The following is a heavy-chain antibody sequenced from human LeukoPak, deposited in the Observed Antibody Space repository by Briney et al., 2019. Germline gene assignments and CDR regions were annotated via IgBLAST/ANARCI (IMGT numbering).Heavy chain of an antibody. CDR1: GFTFSNYA. J-gene: IGHJ4*02. Sequence: PGGSLRLSCAASGFTFSNYAMHWVRQASGKGLEWVGRVRSKANTYATAYAASVKGRFIISRDDSKNTAYLQMNSLKTEDTAVYYCTRPDYDSSGSTFDYWGQGTLVTVSS. CDR2: VRSKANTYAT. CDR3: TRPDYDSSGSTFDY. D-gene: IGHD3-22*01. V-gene: IGHV3-73*01.